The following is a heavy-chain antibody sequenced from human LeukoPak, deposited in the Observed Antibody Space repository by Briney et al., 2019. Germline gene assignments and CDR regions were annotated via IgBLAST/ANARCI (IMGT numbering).Heavy chain of an antibody. J-gene: IGHJ4*02. CDR3: TTEPYYYDSSGYYSRYFDY. Sequence: SGGSLRLSCAASGFTFSNAWMSWVRQAPGKGLEWVGRIKSKTDGGTTDYAAPVKGRFAISRDDSKNTLYLQMNSLKTEDTAVYYCTTEPYYYDSSGYYSRYFDYWGQGTLVTVSS. V-gene: IGHV3-15*01. D-gene: IGHD3-22*01. CDR1: GFTFSNAW. CDR2: IKSKTDGGTT.